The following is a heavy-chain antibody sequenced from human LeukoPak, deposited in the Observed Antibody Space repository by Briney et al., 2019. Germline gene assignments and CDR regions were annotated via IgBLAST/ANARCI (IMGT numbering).Heavy chain of an antibody. V-gene: IGHV1-24*01. Sequence: ASVKVSCKVSGYTLTELSMHWVRQAPGKGLEWMGGFDPEDGEIIYAQKFQGRVTMTEDTSTDTAYMELSSLRSEDTAVYYCATVPGYGSGRGAFDIWGQGTMVTVSS. J-gene: IGHJ3*02. CDR2: FDPEDGEI. D-gene: IGHD3-10*01. CDR3: ATVPGYGSGRGAFDI. CDR1: GYTLTELS.